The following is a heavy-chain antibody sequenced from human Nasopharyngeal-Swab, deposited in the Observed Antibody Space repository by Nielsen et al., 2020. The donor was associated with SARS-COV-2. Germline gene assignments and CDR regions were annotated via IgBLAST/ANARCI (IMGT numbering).Heavy chain of an antibody. CDR3: ARVRGRSSSFQGGMDV. CDR1: GGTFSSYA. D-gene: IGHD6-6*01. Sequence: SVKVSCKASGGTFSSYAISWVRQAPGQGLEWTGGIIPIFGTANYAQKFQGRVTITADESTSTAYMELSSLRSEDTAVYYCARVRGRSSSFQGGMDVWGQGTTVTVSS. CDR2: IIPIFGTA. V-gene: IGHV1-69*13. J-gene: IGHJ6*02.